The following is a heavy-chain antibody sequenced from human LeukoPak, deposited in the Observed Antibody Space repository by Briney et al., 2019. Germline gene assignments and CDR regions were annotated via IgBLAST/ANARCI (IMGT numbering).Heavy chain of an antibody. V-gene: IGHV3-23*01. CDR1: GFTFSSYA. Sequence: GGSLRLSCAASGFTFSSYAMSWVRQAPGKGLEWVSAISSSGGSTYYADSVKGRFTISRDNSKNTLYLQMNSLRAEDTAVYYCAKPTVEYSSGWWEYYFDYWGQGTLVTVSS. CDR3: AKPTVEYSSGWWEYYFDY. J-gene: IGHJ4*02. D-gene: IGHD6-19*01. CDR2: ISSSGGST.